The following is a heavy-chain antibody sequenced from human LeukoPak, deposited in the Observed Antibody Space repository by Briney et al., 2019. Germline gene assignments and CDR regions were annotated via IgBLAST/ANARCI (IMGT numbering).Heavy chain of an antibody. V-gene: IGHV1-18*01. CDR1: SYTFRNYG. CDR3: VRDFFSPHPNDNVPPTVFDY. CDR2: ISPYNGNT. D-gene: IGHD2-8*01. Sequence: VASVKVSCKASSYTFRNYGISWVRQAPGQGLEWMGWISPYNGNTNYAQKLQGRVTMTTDTSTSTAYMELRSLRSDDTAVYYCVRDFFSPHPNDNVPPTVFDYWGQGTLVTVSA. J-gene: IGHJ4*02.